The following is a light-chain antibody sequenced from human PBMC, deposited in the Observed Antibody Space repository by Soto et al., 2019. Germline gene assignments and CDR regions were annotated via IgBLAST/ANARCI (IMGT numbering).Light chain of an antibody. CDR3: QQYGSSPRT. Sequence: DIVLTQSPGPLSLSPGERATLSCRASQSVSSSYLAWYQQKPGQAPRLIIYGASSRATGIPDRFSGSWSGTDFTLTISRLEPEDVAVYYCQQYGSSPRTLGQGTKVDIK. V-gene: IGKV3-20*01. CDR1: QSVSSSY. CDR2: GAS. J-gene: IGKJ1*01.